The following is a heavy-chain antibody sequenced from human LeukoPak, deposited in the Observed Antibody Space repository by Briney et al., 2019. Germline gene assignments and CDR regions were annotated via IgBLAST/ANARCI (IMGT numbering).Heavy chain of an antibody. Sequence: SETLSLTCTVSSGSVSSGSSYWTWIRQPPGKGLEWIGYIYYSGSTNYSPSLKSRVTISVDTSKNQFSLKLSSVTAADTAVYYCASIIVDTAMVGLYYFDYWGQGTLVTVSS. V-gene: IGHV4-61*01. D-gene: IGHD5-18*01. J-gene: IGHJ4*02. CDR3: ASIIVDTAMVGLYYFDY. CDR1: SGSVSSGSSY. CDR2: IYYSGST.